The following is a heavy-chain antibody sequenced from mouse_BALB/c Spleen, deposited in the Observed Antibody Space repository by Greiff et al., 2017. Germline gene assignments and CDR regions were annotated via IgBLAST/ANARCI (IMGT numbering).Heavy chain of an antibody. V-gene: IGHV3-2*02. J-gene: IGHJ3*01. CDR1: GYSITSDYA. Sequence: EVKLQESGPGLVKPSQSLSLTCTVTGYSITSDYAWNWIRQFPGNKLEWMGYISYSGSTSYNPSLKSRISITRDTSKNQFFLQLNSVTTEDTATYYCARHYDYDGFAYWGQGTLVTVSA. D-gene: IGHD2-4*01. CDR2: ISYSGST. CDR3: ARHYDYDGFAY.